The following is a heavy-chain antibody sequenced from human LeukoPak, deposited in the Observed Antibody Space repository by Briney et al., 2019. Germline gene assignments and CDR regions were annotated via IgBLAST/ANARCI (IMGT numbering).Heavy chain of an antibody. J-gene: IGHJ4*02. CDR2: VYSGGST. D-gene: IGHD4-23*01. Sequence: GGSLRLSFQAFGVTFITNHMSGVRQAPGKGLEWVSIVYSGGSTYYEDSVKGRFTISRDNSKNTLYLQMNSLRAGDTAVYYCARDSGGLDYWGQGTLVTVSS. CDR3: ARDSGGLDY. CDR1: GVTFITNH. V-gene: IGHV3-66*01.